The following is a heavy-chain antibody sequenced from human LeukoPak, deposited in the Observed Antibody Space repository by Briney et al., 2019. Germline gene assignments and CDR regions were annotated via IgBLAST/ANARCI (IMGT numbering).Heavy chain of an antibody. D-gene: IGHD6-19*01. CDR3: ARLTTAAVAGKKITDY. CDR1: GYTFTSYA. Sequence: ASVKVSCKASGYTFTSYAMHWVRQAPGQRLEWMGWINAGNGNTKYSQKFQGRVTMTRDTSISTAYMELSRLRSDDTAVYYCARLTTAAVAGKKITDYWGQGTLVTVSS. CDR2: INAGNGNT. V-gene: IGHV1-3*01. J-gene: IGHJ4*02.